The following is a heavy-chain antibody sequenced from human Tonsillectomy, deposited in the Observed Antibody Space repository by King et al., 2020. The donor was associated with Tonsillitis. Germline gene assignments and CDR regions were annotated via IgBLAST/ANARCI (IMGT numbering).Heavy chain of an antibody. D-gene: IGHD7-27*01. CDR3: TTKLGKNYSPY. CDR2: INLDGGGT. Sequence: QLVQSGAEVKQPGASVRVSCTASGYTFTGYYIHWVRQAPGQGPEWMGWINLDGGGTNCAQKFQGRVTLTRDTSSNTAYMDLRSLRSDDTAVYYCTTKLGKNYSPYWGQGTLVTVSS. CDR1: GYTFTGYY. J-gene: IGHJ4*02. V-gene: IGHV1-2*02.